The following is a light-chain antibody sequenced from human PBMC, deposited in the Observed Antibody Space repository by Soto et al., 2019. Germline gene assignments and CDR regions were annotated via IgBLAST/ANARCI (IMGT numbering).Light chain of an antibody. Sequence: EIVLTQSPGTLSLSPGERATLSCRASQSVSSSDLAWHQQKPGQAPRPLIYATSGRATGVPDRFSGSGSGTDFNLTISRLEPEDFAMYYCRHYGSSPPMYTFGQGTKLEIK. CDR3: RHYGSSPPMYT. J-gene: IGKJ2*01. CDR2: ATS. V-gene: IGKV3-20*01. CDR1: QSVSSSD.